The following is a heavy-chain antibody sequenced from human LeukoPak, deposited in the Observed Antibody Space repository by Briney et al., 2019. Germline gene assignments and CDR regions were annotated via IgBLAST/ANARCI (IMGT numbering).Heavy chain of an antibody. CDR2: INPSGGST. CDR1: GYTFTGYY. J-gene: IGHJ4*02. Sequence: ASVKVSCKASGYTFTGYYMHWVRQAPGQGLEWMGWINPSGGSTSYAQKFQGRVTMTRDTSTSTVYMELSSLRSEDTAVYYCARGNYCSGGSCFLDYWGQGTLVTVSS. D-gene: IGHD2-15*01. CDR3: ARGNYCSGGSCFLDY. V-gene: IGHV1-46*01.